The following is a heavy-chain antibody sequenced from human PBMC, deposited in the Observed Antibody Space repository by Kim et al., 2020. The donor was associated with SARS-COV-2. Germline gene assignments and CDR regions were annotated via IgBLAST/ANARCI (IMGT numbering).Heavy chain of an antibody. Sequence: GGSLRLSCAASGFTFSNYALTWVRQAPGKGLEWVSSISDSGGSRYYADSVKGRFTISRDNSKNTLSLQMNSLRDEDTAMYYCAKVVRISTFFCGGGDCYSAFDYWGQGTLVTVSS. CDR3: AKVVRISTFFCGGGDCYSAFDY. CDR1: GFTFSNYA. V-gene: IGHV3-23*01. D-gene: IGHD2-21*02. J-gene: IGHJ4*02. CDR2: ISDSGGSR.